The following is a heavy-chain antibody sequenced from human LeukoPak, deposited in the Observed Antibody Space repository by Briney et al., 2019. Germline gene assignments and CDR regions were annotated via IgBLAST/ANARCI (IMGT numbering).Heavy chain of an antibody. D-gene: IGHD3-22*01. J-gene: IGHJ3*02. CDR2: ISGSGGST. Sequence: GGSLRLSCAASGFTFSSYAMSWVRQAPGKGLEWVSAISGSGGSTYYADSVKGRFTISRDNSKNTLYLQMNSLRAEDTAVYYCTRSITMIVVVISDAFDIWGQGTMVTVSS. V-gene: IGHV3-23*01. CDR1: GFTFSSYA. CDR3: TRSITMIVVVISDAFDI.